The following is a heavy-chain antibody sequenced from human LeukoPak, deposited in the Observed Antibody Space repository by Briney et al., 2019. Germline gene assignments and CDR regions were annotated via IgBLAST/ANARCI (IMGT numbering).Heavy chain of an antibody. Sequence: GGSLRLSCAASGFTFSSDWMHWVRQARGKGLVWVSRINSDGSSTKYADSVKGRFTISRDNAKNTLYLQMNSLRAEDTAVYYCARDGVGATIDYWGQGTLVTVSS. V-gene: IGHV3-74*01. CDR3: ARDGVGATIDY. J-gene: IGHJ4*02. D-gene: IGHD1-26*01. CDR1: GFTFSSDW. CDR2: INSDGSST.